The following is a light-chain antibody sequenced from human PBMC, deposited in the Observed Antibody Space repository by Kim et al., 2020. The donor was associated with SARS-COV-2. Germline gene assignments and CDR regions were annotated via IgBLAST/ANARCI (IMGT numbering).Light chain of an antibody. J-gene: IGKJ4*01. V-gene: IGKV3-20*01. CDR1: QRVSSTY. CDR3: QQYGTSPLT. CDR2: GAS. Sequence: SPGETATLSCRASQRVSSTYLAWYQQKPGQAPRLLIYGASSRATGIPDRCSGSGSGTDFTLTISRLEPEDLAVYYCQQYGTSPLTFGGGTKVDIK.